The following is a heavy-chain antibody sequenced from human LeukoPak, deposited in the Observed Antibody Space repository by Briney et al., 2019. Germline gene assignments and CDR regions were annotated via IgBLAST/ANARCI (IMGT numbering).Heavy chain of an antibody. CDR3: ARAAAETGSFRDNWFDP. CDR2: ISSSSRDI. Sequence: GGSLRLSCAASGFTFSGYAMNWVRQAPGKGLEWVSSISSSSRDIYYADSVKGRLTISRYNSKNTLYLHMNSLRGEDTAVYYCARAAAETGSFRDNWFDPWGQGTLVTVSS. V-gene: IGHV3-21*01. CDR1: GFTFSGYA. D-gene: IGHD3-9*01. J-gene: IGHJ5*02.